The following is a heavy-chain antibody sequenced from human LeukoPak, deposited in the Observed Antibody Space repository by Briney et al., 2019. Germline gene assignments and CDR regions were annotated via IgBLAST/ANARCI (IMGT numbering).Heavy chain of an antibody. Sequence: EAGGSLRLSCAASGFTLSNYLMHWVRQAPGEGLVWVSRIDPDGITTNYADSVKGRFTISRDNSKNTLYLQMSSLRAEDTAVFYCAKKFLTGRLIDYWGQGTLVTVSS. J-gene: IGHJ4*02. CDR3: AKKFLTGRLIDY. CDR1: GFTLSNYL. CDR2: IDPDGITT. D-gene: IGHD7-27*01. V-gene: IGHV3-74*01.